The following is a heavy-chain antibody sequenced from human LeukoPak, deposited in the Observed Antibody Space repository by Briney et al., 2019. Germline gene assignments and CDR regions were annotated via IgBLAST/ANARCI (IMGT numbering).Heavy chain of an antibody. CDR2: ISSSSSYI. J-gene: IGHJ4*02. Sequence: GGSLRLSFAASGFTFSSYSMNWVRQAPGKGLEWVSSISSSSSYIYYADSVKGRFTISRDNAKNSLYLQMNSLRAEDTAVYYCAREYCSGGSCYLADYWGQGTLVTVSS. CDR1: GFTFSSYS. D-gene: IGHD2-15*01. V-gene: IGHV3-21*01. CDR3: AREYCSGGSCYLADY.